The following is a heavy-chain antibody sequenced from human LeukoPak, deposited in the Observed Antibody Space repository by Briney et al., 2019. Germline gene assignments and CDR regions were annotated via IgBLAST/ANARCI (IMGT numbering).Heavy chain of an antibody. CDR1: GWSLSRGYF. V-gene: IGHV4-38-2*02. CDR2: MYHSGTT. CDR3: ARLISSQGYFGVVID. D-gene: IGHD3-3*01. J-gene: IGHJ4*02. Sequence: SETLSLTCTVSGWSLSRGYFWGWIRHSPGKGLEWIGSMYHSGTTYYNPSLKSRVTISVDTSKNQFSLRLSSVTAADTAVYYCARLISSQGYFGVVIDWGQGTLVTVSS.